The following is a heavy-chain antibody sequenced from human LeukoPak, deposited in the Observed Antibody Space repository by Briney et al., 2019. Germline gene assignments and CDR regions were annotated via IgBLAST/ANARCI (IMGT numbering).Heavy chain of an antibody. V-gene: IGHV1-18*01. J-gene: IGHJ5*02. CDR2: SSPYNGKT. CDR3: AKGGIDIVSVPVSNWFDP. CDR1: GYTFINYG. Sequence: ASVKVSCKASGYTFINYGITWVRQAPGQGLEWMGWSSPYNGKTNYAQKLQGRVTMTTDTSTNTAYMELRSLRPDDTAAYYCAKGGIDIVSVPVSNWFDPWGQGTLVTVSS. D-gene: IGHD2/OR15-2a*01.